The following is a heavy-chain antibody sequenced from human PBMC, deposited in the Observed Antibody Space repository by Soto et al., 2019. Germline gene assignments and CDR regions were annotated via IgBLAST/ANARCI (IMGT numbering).Heavy chain of an antibody. V-gene: IGHV3-66*01. CDR1: GFTVSSNY. J-gene: IGHJ4*02. CDR2: ISSGGST. CDR3: AKAPVDYVWGSYDY. Sequence: GGSLRLSCAASGFTVSSNYMSWVRQAPGKGLEWVSVISSGGSTSYADSVKGRFTISRDNSKNTLYLQMNSLRAEDTAVYYCAKAPVDYVWGSYDYWGQGT. D-gene: IGHD3-16*01.